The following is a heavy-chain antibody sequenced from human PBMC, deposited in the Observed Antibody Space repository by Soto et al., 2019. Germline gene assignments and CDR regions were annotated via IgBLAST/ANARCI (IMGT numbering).Heavy chain of an antibody. Sequence: QVQLVQSGAEMRKPGSSLKVSCKVSGGTFIDYAISWVRQAPGQGLEWMGAIVPRFGSPNYAQNFRGRVTITADESTSTGYMELRSLRFDDTAVYFCARDRIQLRLGKYSFYGLDVWGQGTTVTVSS. CDR3: ARDRIQLRLGKYSFYGLDV. CDR1: GGTFIDYA. V-gene: IGHV1-69*01. J-gene: IGHJ6*02. CDR2: IVPRFGSP. D-gene: IGHD3-16*01.